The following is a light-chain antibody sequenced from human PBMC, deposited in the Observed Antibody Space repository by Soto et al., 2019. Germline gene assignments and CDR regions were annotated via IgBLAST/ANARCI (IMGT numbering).Light chain of an antibody. CDR3: QQRSNWPLT. V-gene: IGKV3-11*01. CDR2: DSS. Sequence: VLTQSPATLSLSPGERATLSCRASQTVSSFLAWYQQKPGQAPRLLIHDSSDRATGIPARFSGSGSGTDFTLTIRSLEPEDVAVYYCQQRSNWPLTFGGGTRVEI. CDR1: QTVSSF. J-gene: IGKJ4*01.